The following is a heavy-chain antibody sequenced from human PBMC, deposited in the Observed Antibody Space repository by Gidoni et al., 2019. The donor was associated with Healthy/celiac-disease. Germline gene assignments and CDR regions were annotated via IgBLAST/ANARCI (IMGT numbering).Heavy chain of an antibody. CDR1: GGSISSSSYY. D-gene: IGHD5-12*01. CDR2: IYYSGST. V-gene: IGHV4-39*01. J-gene: IGHJ4*02. Sequence: QLQLQESGPGLVKPSETLSLTCTVSGGSISSSSYYWGWIRQPPGKGLEWIGSIYYSGSTYYNPSLKSRVTISVDTSKNQFSLKLSSVTAADTAVYYCARLGWLQSYYFDYWGQGTLVTVSS. CDR3: ARLGWLQSYYFDY.